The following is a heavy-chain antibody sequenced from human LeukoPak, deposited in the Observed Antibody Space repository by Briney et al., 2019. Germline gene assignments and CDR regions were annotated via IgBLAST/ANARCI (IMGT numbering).Heavy chain of an antibody. CDR2: IWYDGSNK. CDR3: ARDTRGDCYLILDY. Sequence: KSGGSLRLSCAASGFTFSSYGMHWVPQAPGKGLEWVAVIWYDGSNKYYADSVKGRFTISRDNSKNTLYLQMNSLRAEDTAVYYCARDTRGDCYLILDYWGQGTLVTVSS. J-gene: IGHJ4*02. CDR1: GFTFSSYG. V-gene: IGHV3-33*01. D-gene: IGHD2-21*02.